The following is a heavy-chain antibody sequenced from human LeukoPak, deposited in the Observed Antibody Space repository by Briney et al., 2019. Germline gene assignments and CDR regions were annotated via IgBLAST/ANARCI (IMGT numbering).Heavy chain of an antibody. CDR3: AKGTSRYYYDSSGSTFDY. Sequence: GGSLRLSCAASGFTFDDYAMHWVRQGPGKGLEWVSGISWNSGSIDQADSVKGRFTISRDNAKNSLYLQMNSLRAEDTALYYCAKGTSRYYYDSSGSTFDYWSQRTLVTVSS. J-gene: IGHJ4*02. D-gene: IGHD3-22*01. CDR1: GFTFDDYA. V-gene: IGHV3-9*01. CDR2: ISWNSGSI.